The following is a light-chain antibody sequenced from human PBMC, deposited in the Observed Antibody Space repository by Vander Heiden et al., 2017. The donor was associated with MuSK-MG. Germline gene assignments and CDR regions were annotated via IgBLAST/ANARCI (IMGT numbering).Light chain of an antibody. J-gene: IGKJ4*01. Sequence: EIVMTQSPATLSVSPGERATLSCRASQSVSSNLAWYQQKPGQAPRLLIYGASTRATGIPARFSGSGSGTEFTVTISSLQSEDFAVYYCQLYNNWPPLTFGGGTKVEIK. CDR3: QLYNNWPPLT. CDR1: QSVSSN. CDR2: GAS. V-gene: IGKV3-15*01.